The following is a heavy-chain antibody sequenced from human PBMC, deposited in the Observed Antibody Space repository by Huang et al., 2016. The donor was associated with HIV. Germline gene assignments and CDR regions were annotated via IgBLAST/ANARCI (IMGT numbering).Heavy chain of an antibody. Sequence: QITLKESGPTLVKPTQTLTLTCTFSGFSLTSNGVAVGWIRQPPGKALEWLALIYWDNEERCSPSLKTRLTITKDTPKNEVVLTMTNMDPVDTATYYCVHRLRYGKWYVDYWGQGVLVTVSS. CDR2: IYWDNEE. CDR3: VHRLRYGKWYVDY. D-gene: IGHD6-13*01. CDR1: GFSLTSNGVA. J-gene: IGHJ4*02. V-gene: IGHV2-5*02.